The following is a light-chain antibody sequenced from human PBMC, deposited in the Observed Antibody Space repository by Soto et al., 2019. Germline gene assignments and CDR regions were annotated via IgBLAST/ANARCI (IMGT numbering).Light chain of an antibody. Sequence: QSALTQPRSVSGSPGQSVTISCTGTSSDVGGYNYVSWYQQHPGKAPKLMIYDVSMRPSGVPDRFSGSKSGNTASLTISGLQADDEADYYCCSYAGSYSYVFGTGTKLTVL. CDR1: SSDVGGYNY. CDR3: CSYAGSYSYV. CDR2: DVS. V-gene: IGLV2-11*01. J-gene: IGLJ1*01.